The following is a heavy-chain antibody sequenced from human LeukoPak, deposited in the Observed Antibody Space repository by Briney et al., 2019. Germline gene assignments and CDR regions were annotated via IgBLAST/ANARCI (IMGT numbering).Heavy chain of an antibody. CDR2: MNPNRGDT. CDR1: GYTFTSYD. CDR3: ASTTMGATELDY. J-gene: IGHJ4*02. V-gene: IGHV1-8*01. Sequence: ASVNVSCTASGYTFTSYDINWVRQATGQGLEWMGWMNPNRGDTGYAQKFQGRVTMTRNTSINTAYMELSSLRSGDTAVYYCASTTMGATELDYWGQGTLVTVSS. D-gene: IGHD1-26*01.